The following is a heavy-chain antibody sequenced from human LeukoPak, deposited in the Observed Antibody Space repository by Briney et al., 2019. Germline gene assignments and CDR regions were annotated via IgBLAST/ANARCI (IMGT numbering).Heavy chain of an antibody. Sequence: PGRSLRLSCVASGFTFSSYAMHWVRQAPGKGLEWVAVISYDGSNKYYADSVKGRFTISRDNAKNSLYLQMNSLRAEDTAVYYCARTVVDTTDAFDIWGQGTMVTVSS. V-gene: IGHV3-30-3*01. D-gene: IGHD5-12*01. CDR3: ARTVVDTTDAFDI. CDR1: GFTFSSYA. CDR2: ISYDGSNK. J-gene: IGHJ3*02.